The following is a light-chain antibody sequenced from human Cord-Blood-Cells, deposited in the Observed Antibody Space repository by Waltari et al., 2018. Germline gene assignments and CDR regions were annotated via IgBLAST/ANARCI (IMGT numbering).Light chain of an antibody. CDR2: DVS. V-gene: IGLV2-14*01. CDR3: SSYTSSSTYV. Sequence: QSALTQPASVSGSPGQSITSSCTGTSSDAGGYNYVSWYQQHPGKAPKIMIYDVSKRPSGVSNRFSGSKSGNTASLTISGLQAEDEADYYCSSYTSSSTYVFGTGTKVTVL. CDR1: SSDAGGYNY. J-gene: IGLJ1*01.